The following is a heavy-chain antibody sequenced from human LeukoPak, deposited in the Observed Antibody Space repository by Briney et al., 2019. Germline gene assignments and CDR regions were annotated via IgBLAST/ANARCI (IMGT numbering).Heavy chain of an antibody. V-gene: IGHV3-15*07. D-gene: IGHD6-6*01. CDR2: IKSKTDGGTT. Sequence: MSGGSLRLSCAASGFTFKSAWMNWVRQAPGKGLEWVGRIKSKTDGGTTDYAAPVKGRFSISRDDSTNTLYLQMNSLKAEDTAVYYCTSFTISSGFPWGQGTLVTVSS. CDR1: GFTFKSAW. J-gene: IGHJ5*02. CDR3: TSFTISSGFP.